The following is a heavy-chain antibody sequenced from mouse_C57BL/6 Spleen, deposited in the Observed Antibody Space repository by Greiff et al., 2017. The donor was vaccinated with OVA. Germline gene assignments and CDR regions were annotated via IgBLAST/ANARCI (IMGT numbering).Heavy chain of an antibody. J-gene: IGHJ4*01. CDR2: IYPRSGNN. D-gene: IGHD3-1*01. CDR3: ARSGEDAMDY. CDR1: GYTFTSYG. V-gene: IGHV1-81*01. Sequence: VQLQQSGAELARPGASVKLSCKASGYTFTSYGISWVKQRTGQGLEWIGEIYPRSGNNYYNEKFKGKATLTADKSSSTAYMELRSLTSEDSAVYFCARSGEDAMDYWGQGTSVTVSS.